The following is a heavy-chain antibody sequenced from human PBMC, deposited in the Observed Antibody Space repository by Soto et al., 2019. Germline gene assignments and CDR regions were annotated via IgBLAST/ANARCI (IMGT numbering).Heavy chain of an antibody. CDR2: IDNAGTDS. CDR3: ARGWFGPDV. V-gene: IGHV3-74*01. Sequence: EVQLVESGGGLVQPGGSLRLSCAASGFTLSGRSMHWVRQAPGKGLVWVSGIDNAGTDSTYEASVKGRFTSSRGNAKNMPYPPVNSLRVEGTAVYYCARGWFGPDVWGKGTTVTGSS. J-gene: IGHJ6*04. CDR1: GFTLSGRS. D-gene: IGHD3-10*01.